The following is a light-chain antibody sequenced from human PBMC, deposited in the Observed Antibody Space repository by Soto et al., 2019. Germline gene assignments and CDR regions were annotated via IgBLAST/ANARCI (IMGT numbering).Light chain of an antibody. CDR1: SSGVGGYNY. V-gene: IGLV2-14*01. CDR2: DVS. J-gene: IGLJ1*01. Sequence: QSALTQPASVSGSAGQSITISCTGTSSGVGGYNYVSWYQQHPGKAPKLMIYDVSNRPSGVSNRFSGSKSGNTASLTISGLQAEDEADYYCSSYTSSSTYVFGTGTKVTVL. CDR3: SSYTSSSTYV.